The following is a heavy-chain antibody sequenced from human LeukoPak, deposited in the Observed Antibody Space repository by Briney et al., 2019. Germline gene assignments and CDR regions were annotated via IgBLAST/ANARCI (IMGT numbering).Heavy chain of an antibody. Sequence: SETLSLTCTVSGGSINNYYWNWIRQPPGKGLEWIGYIYYTGSTNYNPSLKSRVTMSVDTSKNQFSLNLKSVTPEDTAVYYCAGNLIPEQLVLNFWGQGTLVTVSS. V-gene: IGHV4-59*01. D-gene: IGHD6-13*01. CDR2: IYYTGST. CDR3: AGNLIPEQLVLNF. J-gene: IGHJ4*02. CDR1: GGSINNYY.